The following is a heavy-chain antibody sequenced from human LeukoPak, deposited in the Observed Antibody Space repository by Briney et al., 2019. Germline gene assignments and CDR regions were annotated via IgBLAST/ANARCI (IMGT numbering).Heavy chain of an antibody. CDR1: DGSISSSGYY. CDR2: IYYTGST. J-gene: IGHJ4*02. Sequence: SETLSLTCTVSDGSISSSGYYWGWIRQPPGKGLEWIATIYYTGSTYYSPSLRSRVTISVDTSKDQFSLKLTSVTAADTAVYYCARLTGGYSYGYAGYWGQGTLVTVSS. V-gene: IGHV4-39*01. CDR3: ARLTGGYSYGYAGY. D-gene: IGHD5-18*01.